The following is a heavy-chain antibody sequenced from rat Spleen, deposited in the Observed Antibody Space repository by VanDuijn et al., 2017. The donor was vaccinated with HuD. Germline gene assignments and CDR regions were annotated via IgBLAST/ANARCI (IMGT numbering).Heavy chain of an antibody. J-gene: IGHJ1*01. V-gene: IGHV5S13*01. CDR2: INTGGGNT. CDR3: VRHWGY. Sequence: EVQLVESGGGLVQPGRSLKLSCAASGFTFSDYGVAWVRQAPTTGLEWVATINTGGGNTYYRGSVKGRFTISRDNAKSTLYLQMDSLRSEDTATYYCVRHWGYWGPGTMVTVSS. D-gene: IGHD4-3*01. CDR1: GFTFSDYG.